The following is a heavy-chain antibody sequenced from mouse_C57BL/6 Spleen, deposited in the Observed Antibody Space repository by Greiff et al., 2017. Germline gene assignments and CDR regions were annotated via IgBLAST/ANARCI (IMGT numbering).Heavy chain of an antibody. D-gene: IGHD1-1*01. J-gene: IGHJ2*01. CDR1: GYTFTSYG. CDR2: IYPRSGNT. CDR3: ARYDGSRPCY. Sequence: QVQLQQSGAELARPGASVKLSCKASGYTFTSYGISWVKQRTGQGLEWIGEIYPRSGNTYYNEKFKGKATLTADKSSSTAYMELRSLTSEDSAVYFCARYDGSRPCYWGQGTTLTVSS. V-gene: IGHV1-81*01.